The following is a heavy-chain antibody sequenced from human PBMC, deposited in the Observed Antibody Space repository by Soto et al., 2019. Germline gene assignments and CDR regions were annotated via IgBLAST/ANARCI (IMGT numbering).Heavy chain of an antibody. V-gene: IGHV3-48*03. CDR3: ARPQKTSTYHYVSVDAFDI. J-gene: IGHJ3*02. CDR2: ISSSGSPI. D-gene: IGHD3-22*01. Sequence: EVKLVESGGGLLQPGGSLRLSCAASGFTFSTFEMIWVRQAPGKGLEWVSYISSSGSPIYYAGSVKGRFTIPRDNAKNSVCLQMNSLRAEDTGIYYSARPQKTSTYHYVSVDAFDIWGQGTMVTVSS. CDR1: GFTFSTFE.